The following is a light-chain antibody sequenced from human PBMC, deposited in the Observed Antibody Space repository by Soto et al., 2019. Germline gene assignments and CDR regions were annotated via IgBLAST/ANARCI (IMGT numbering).Light chain of an antibody. J-gene: IGKJ1*01. Sequence: DIQLTQSPSTLSGSVGDRVTITCRASQTISSWLAWYQQKPGKAPKLLIYKASTLKSGVPSRFSGSGSGTEFTITISSLQPDYFATYYHQHYNSYSVAFGQGTKVELK. V-gene: IGKV1-5*03. CDR1: QTISSW. CDR2: KAS. CDR3: QHYNSYSVA.